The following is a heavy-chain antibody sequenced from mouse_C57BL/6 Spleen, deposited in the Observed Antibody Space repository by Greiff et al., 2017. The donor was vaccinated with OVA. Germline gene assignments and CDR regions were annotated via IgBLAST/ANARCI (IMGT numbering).Heavy chain of an antibody. CDR2: IYPGDGDT. V-gene: IGHV1-82*01. J-gene: IGHJ4*01. D-gene: IGHD1-1*01. CDR1: GYAFSSSW. CDR3: ARSFTTVPSMDY. Sequence: QVQLQQSGPELVKPGASVKISCKASGYAFSSSWMNWVKQRPGKGLEWIGRIYPGDGDTNYNGKFKGTATLTADKSSSTAYMQLSSLTSEDSAVYFCARSFTTVPSMDYWGQGTSVTVSS.